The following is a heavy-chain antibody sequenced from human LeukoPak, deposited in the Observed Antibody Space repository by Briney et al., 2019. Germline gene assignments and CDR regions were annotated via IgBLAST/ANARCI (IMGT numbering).Heavy chain of an antibody. Sequence: ASVKVSCKASGYTFTSYDINRVRQATGQGLEWMGWMNPNSGNTGYAQKFQGRVTITRNTSISTAYMELSSLRSEDTAVYYCARGLSKTGTTDFDYWGQGTLVTVSS. V-gene: IGHV1-8*03. CDR1: GYTFTSYD. J-gene: IGHJ4*02. CDR2: MNPNSGNT. CDR3: ARGLSKTGTTDFDY. D-gene: IGHD1-7*01.